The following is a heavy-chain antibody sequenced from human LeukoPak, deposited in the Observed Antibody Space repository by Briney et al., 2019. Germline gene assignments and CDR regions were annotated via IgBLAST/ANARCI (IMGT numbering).Heavy chain of an antibody. CDR2: ISSSSSYI. Sequence: GGSLRLSCAGSGFSFSSHGMNWVRQAPGKGLEWVSSISSSSSYIYYADSVKGRFTISRDNAKNSLYLQMNSLRAEDTAVYYCARDLEMATFYFDYWGQGTLVTVSS. D-gene: IGHD5-24*01. CDR1: GFSFSSHG. CDR3: ARDLEMATFYFDY. J-gene: IGHJ4*02. V-gene: IGHV3-21*01.